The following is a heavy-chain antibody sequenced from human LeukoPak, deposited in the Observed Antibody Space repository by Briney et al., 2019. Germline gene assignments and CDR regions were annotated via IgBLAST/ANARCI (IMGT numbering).Heavy chain of an antibody. J-gene: IGHJ3*02. CDR2: ISGSGGST. CDR1: GFTFSSYA. CDR3: AKWGYDFRAFDI. D-gene: IGHD5-12*01. V-gene: IGHV3-23*01. Sequence: GGSLRLSCAASGFTFSSYAMSWVRQAPGKGLEWVSAISGSGGSTYCADSVKGRFTISRDNSKNTLYLQMNSLRAEDTAVYYCAKWGYDFRAFDIWGQGTMVTVSS.